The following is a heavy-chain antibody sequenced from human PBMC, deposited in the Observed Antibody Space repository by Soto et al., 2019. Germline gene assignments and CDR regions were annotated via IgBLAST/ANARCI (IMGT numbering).Heavy chain of an antibody. Sequence: SETLSLTCTVSGGSMRNYFWTWIRQPPGKGLEWIGYIYYSGTTSFFPSYNPSLRSRVTISEDTSKNQFSLKLLSVTTADTAVYFCAAGEASSRNLAPYYLDFWGQGTLVTV. CDR1: GGSMRNYF. J-gene: IGHJ4*02. D-gene: IGHD6-13*01. CDR2: IYYSGTT. V-gene: IGHV4-59*01. CDR3: AAGEASSRNLAPYYLDF.